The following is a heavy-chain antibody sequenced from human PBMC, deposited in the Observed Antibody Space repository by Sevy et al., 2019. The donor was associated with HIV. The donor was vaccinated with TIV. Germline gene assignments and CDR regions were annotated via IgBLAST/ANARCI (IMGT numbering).Heavy chain of an antibody. CDR1: GDSVSSNSAA. CDR3: ARGTLWFRELYWFDP. D-gene: IGHD3-10*01. CDR2: TYYRSKWYN. V-gene: IGHV6-1*01. Sequence: SQTLSLTRAISGDSVSSNSAAWNWIRQSPSRGLEWLGRTYYRSKWYNDYAVSVKSRITINPDTSKNQFSLKLNAVIPEATAASYCARGTLWFRELYWFDPWRQGTLVTVSS. J-gene: IGHJ5*02.